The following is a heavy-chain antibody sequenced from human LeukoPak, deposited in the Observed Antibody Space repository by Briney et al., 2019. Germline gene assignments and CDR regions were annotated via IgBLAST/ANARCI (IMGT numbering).Heavy chain of an antibody. CDR2: VYHTGST. J-gene: IGHJ5*02. D-gene: IGHD3-10*01. Sequence: PSGTLSLTCAVSGASISNANWWSWVRQPPGQGLEWIGEVYHTGSTNYNLSLKSRVTISVDTSKNQFSLKLSSVTAADTAVYYCARDRTYYYGSGSAINWFDPWGQGTLVTVSS. CDR1: GASISNANW. CDR3: ARDRTYYYGSGSAINWFDP. V-gene: IGHV4-4*02.